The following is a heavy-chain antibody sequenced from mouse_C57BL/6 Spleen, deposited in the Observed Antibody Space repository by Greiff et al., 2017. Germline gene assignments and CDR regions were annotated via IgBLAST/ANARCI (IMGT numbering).Heavy chain of an antibody. CDR1: GYTFTSYW. J-gene: IGHJ2*01. V-gene: IGHV1-74*01. CDR3: RMRSKSDY. CDR2: IHPSDGDT. D-gene: IGHD2-5*01. Sequence: QVQLQQPGPELVKPGASVKVSCKASGYTFTSYWMHWVKQRPGQGLEWIGRIHPSDGDTNYNQKFMGKATLTVDNSSSTAYMQRSRLTSEAAAVYYCRMRSKSDYWGQGTTLTVSS.